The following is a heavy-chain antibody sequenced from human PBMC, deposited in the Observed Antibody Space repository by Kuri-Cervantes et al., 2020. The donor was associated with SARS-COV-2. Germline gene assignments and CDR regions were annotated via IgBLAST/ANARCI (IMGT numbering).Heavy chain of an antibody. J-gene: IGHJ5*02. CDR1: GFTFSSYA. D-gene: IGHD4-17*01. V-gene: IGHV3-30*04. Sequence: GESLKISCAASGFTFSSYAMHWVRQAPGKGLEWVAVISYDGSNKYYADPVKGRFTISRDKSKNTLFLQMNSLRAEDTAVYYCATAYYDYADYVPYHWGQGTLVTVSS. CDR3: ATAYYDYADYVPYH. CDR2: ISYDGSNK.